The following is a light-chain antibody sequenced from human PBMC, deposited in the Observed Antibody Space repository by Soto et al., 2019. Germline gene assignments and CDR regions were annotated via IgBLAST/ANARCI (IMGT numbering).Light chain of an antibody. CDR3: AAWDDSLNGV. V-gene: IGLV1-44*01. CDR2: SNN. J-gene: IGLJ2*01. Sequence: QSVLTQPPSASGTPGQRVTMSCSGSSSNIGSNTVNWYQQLPGTAPKLLIYSNNQRPSGVPDRFSGSKSGTSASLAISGLQSDDEADYYCAAWDDSLNGVFGGGTKVTVL. CDR1: SSNIGSNT.